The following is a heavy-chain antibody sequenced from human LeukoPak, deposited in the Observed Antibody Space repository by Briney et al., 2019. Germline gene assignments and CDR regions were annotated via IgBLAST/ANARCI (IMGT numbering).Heavy chain of an antibody. CDR1: GFTFSTYW. CDR2: IKQDGSEK. J-gene: IGHJ4*02. V-gene: IGHV3-7*03. CDR3: AKVGGSSDN. Sequence: GGSLRLSCAGSGFTFSTYWMSWVRQAPGKGLEWVANIKQDGSEKYYVDSVKGRFTISRDNSKNTLYLQMNSLRAEDTAVYYCAKVGGSSDNWGQGTLVTVSS. D-gene: IGHD3-16*01.